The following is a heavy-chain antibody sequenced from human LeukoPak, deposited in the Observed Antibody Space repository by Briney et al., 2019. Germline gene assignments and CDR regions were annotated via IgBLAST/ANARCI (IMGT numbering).Heavy chain of an antibody. CDR3: ARQYSGSYGFDY. Sequence: SETLSLTCTVSGGSISSYYWSWIRQPPGKGLEWIGYIYYSGSTNYNLSLKSRVTISVDTSKNQLSLRLSSVTAADTAVYYCARQYSGSYGFDYWGQGTLVTVSS. CDR2: IYYSGST. D-gene: IGHD1-26*01. J-gene: IGHJ4*02. V-gene: IGHV4-59*01. CDR1: GGSISSYY.